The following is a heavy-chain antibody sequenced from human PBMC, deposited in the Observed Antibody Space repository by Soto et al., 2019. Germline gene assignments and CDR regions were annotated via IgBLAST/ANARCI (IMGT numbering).Heavy chain of an antibody. V-gene: IGHV1-3*01. CDR3: ARGATRGIYYYYGMDV. CDR1: GYTFTSYA. J-gene: IGHJ6*02. Sequence: ASVKVSCKASGYTFTSYAMHWVRQAPGQRLEWMGWINAGNGNTKYSQKFQGRVTITADESTSTAYMELSSLRSEDTAVYYCARGATRGIYYYYGMDVWGQGTTVTVSS. D-gene: IGHD3-16*01. CDR2: INAGNGNT.